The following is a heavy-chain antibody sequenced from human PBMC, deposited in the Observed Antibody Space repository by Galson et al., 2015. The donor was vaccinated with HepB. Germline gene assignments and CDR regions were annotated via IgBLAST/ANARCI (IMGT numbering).Heavy chain of an antibody. V-gene: IGHV1-2*02. Sequence: SVKVSCKASGYSFTGYYIQWVRQAPGQGLEWMGWINPNNGGTKYAQKFQGRVTMTRDTSISAVYMELSRLRSDDTALYYCVRVSISARRGHYYGMDVWGQGTTVTVSS. D-gene: IGHD6-6*01. CDR3: VRVSISARRGHYYGMDV. CDR2: INPNNGGT. J-gene: IGHJ6*02. CDR1: GYSFTGYY.